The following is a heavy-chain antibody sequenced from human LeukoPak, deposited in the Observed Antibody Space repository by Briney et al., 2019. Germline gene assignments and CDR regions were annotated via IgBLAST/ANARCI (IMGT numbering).Heavy chain of an antibody. Sequence: SETLSLTCAVYGGSFSGYYWSWIRQPPGKGLEWIGEINHSGSTNYNPSLKSRVTISVDTSKNQFSLKLSSVTAADTAVNYCARGNNNQSKYRNTGRAHSRWFDPWGQGTLVTVSS. CDR1: GGSFSGYY. V-gene: IGHV4-34*01. J-gene: IGHJ5*02. D-gene: IGHD2/OR15-2a*01. CDR3: ARGNNNQSKYRNTGRAHSRWFDP. CDR2: INHSGST.